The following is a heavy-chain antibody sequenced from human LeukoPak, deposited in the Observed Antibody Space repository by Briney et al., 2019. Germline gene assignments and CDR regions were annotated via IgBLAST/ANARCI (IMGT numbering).Heavy chain of an antibody. J-gene: IGHJ3*02. CDR2: IIPTFGTA. V-gene: IGHV1-69*13. CDR3: ARDPSWGLGAFDI. D-gene: IGHD7-27*01. CDR1: GGTFSSYA. Sequence: SVKVSCKASGGTFSSYAISWVRQAPGQGLEWMGGIIPTFGTANYAQKFQGRVTITADESTSTAYMELSSLRSEDTAVYYCARDPSWGLGAFDIWGQGTMVTVSS.